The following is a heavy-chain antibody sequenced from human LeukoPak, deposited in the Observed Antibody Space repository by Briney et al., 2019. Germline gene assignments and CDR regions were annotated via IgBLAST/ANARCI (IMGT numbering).Heavy chain of an antibody. CDR2: ISGSGGST. J-gene: IGHJ4*02. CDR1: GFTFSSYA. V-gene: IGHV3-23*01. D-gene: IGHD2-2*01. CDR3: AKYPDIVVVPAAIGFDY. Sequence: GESLKISCAASGFTFSSYAMSWVRQAPGKGLEWVSAISGSGGSTYYADSVKGRFTISRDNSKNTLYLQMNSLRAEDTAVYYCAKYPDIVVVPAAIGFDYWGQGTLVTVSS.